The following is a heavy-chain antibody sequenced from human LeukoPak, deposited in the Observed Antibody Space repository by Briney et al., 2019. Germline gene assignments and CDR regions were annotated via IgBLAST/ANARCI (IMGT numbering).Heavy chain of an antibody. CDR3: ARLSGSSPVEFFDY. CDR1: GYSFTSFW. D-gene: IGHD1-26*01. V-gene: IGHV5-51*01. J-gene: IGHJ4*02. CDR2: IYPGDSDT. Sequence: GESLKISCKGSGYSFTSFWIGWVRQMPGKGLEWMGIIYPGDSDTRYSPSFQGQVTISVDKSIRTAYLHWNSLEASDTAMYYCARLSGSSPVEFFDYWGQGTLVTVSS.